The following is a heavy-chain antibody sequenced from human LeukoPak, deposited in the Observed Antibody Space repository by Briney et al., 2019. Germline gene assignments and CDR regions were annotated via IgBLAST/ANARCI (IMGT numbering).Heavy chain of an antibody. CDR3: ARGRGLVRGARYGMDV. D-gene: IGHD3-10*01. Sequence: GASVKVSCKASGGTFSSYAISWVRQAPGQGLEWMGWMNPNSGNTGYAQKFQGRVTMTRNTSISTAYMELSSLRSEDTAVYYCARGRGLVRGARYGMDVWGQGTTVTVSS. V-gene: IGHV1-8*02. CDR1: GGTFSSYA. CDR2: MNPNSGNT. J-gene: IGHJ6*02.